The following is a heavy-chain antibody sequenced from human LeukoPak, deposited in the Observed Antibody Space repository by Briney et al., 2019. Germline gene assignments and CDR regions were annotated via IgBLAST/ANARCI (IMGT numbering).Heavy chain of an antibody. Sequence: GGSLRLSCAGSGFTFRSYAMRWVRQAPGKGLEWVSAISHSSSGTYYVDSERGRFTISRDNSKNLLYMQMNSLRAEDTAVYYCATEITYYYDSSGYPYDAFDIWGQGTMVTVSS. J-gene: IGHJ3*02. D-gene: IGHD3-22*01. CDR1: GFTFRSYA. CDR2: ISHSSSGT. CDR3: ATEITYYYDSSGYPYDAFDI. V-gene: IGHV3-23*01.